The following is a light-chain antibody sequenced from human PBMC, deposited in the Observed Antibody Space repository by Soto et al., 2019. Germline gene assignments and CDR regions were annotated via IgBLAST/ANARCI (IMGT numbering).Light chain of an antibody. J-gene: IGKJ1*01. CDR1: QSISSSY. V-gene: IGKV3-20*01. CDR2: GAS. CDR3: QQYVRT. Sequence: IVLTQSPGTLSLSLGERATHSCRASQSISSSYLAWYQQKPGQAPRLLIYGASSRATGIPDRFSGSGSGTAFTLSISRLEPENFAVYYCQQYVRTFGQGTRVDIK.